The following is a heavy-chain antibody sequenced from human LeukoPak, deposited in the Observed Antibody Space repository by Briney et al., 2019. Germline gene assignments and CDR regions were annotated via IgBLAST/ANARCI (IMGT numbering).Heavy chain of an antibody. CDR1: GGSLSSVGYY. J-gene: IGHJ4*02. CDR3: ARGVEWLRFVFDY. V-gene: IGHV4-31*03. Sequence: SETLSLTCTVSGGSLSSVGYYWSWIRQHPGRGLEWIGYIYYSGSTYYNPSLKSRVTISVDTSKNQFSLKLSSVTAADTAVYYCARGVEWLRFVFDYWGQGTLVTVSS. D-gene: IGHD5-12*01. CDR2: IYYSGST.